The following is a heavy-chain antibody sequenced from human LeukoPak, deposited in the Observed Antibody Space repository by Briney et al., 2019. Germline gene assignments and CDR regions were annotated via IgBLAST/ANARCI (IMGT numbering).Heavy chain of an antibody. V-gene: IGHV3-7*03. Sequence: GGSLRLSCVASGFSLRNYWMSWFRQAPGKGLEWVANIKQDESEKYYVDSVKGRFTISRDNSKNTLYLQMNSLRAEDTAVYYCKGGYDSDAFDIWGQGTMVTVSS. D-gene: IGHD5-12*01. CDR1: GFSLRNYW. J-gene: IGHJ3*02. CDR3: KGGYDSDAFDI. CDR2: IKQDESEK.